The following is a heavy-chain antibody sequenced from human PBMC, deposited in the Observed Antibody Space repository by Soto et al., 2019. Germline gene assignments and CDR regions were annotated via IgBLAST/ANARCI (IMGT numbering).Heavy chain of an antibody. CDR2: ISAYNGNT. CDR1: GYTFTSYG. Sequence: GASVKVSCKASGYTFTSYGISWVRQAPGQGLEWMGWISAYNGNTNYAQKLQGRVTMTTDTSTSTAYMELRSLRSDDTAVYYCARDTAHTYYDFWSGYQGSYGMDVWGQGTTVTVSS. V-gene: IGHV1-18*01. J-gene: IGHJ6*02. D-gene: IGHD3-3*01. CDR3: ARDTAHTYYDFWSGYQGSYGMDV.